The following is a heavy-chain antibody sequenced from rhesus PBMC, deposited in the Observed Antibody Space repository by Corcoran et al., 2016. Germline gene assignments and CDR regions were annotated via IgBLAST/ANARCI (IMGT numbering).Heavy chain of an antibody. V-gene: IGHV4S10*01. CDR2: IYGHGTST. Sequence: QVQLQESGPGVVKPSETLSPTCAVSGGSISDTYWWTWIRQTPGKGLEWIGYIYGHGTSTCYNPSVQKRVTISKDASKNPFSLKVNSVTAADTAVYYCTRRDYGNSFKDWGQGVLVTVSS. J-gene: IGHJ4*01. CDR1: GGSISDTYW. CDR3: TRRDYGNSFKD. D-gene: IGHD4-29*01.